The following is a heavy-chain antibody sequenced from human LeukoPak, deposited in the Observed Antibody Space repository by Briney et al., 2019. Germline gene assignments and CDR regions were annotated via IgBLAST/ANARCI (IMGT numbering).Heavy chain of an antibody. Sequence: GGSLRLSCAASGFTFSSYGMHWVRQAPGKGLEWVAFIRYDGSNKYYADSVKGRFTISRDNSKNTLYLQMNSLRAEDTAVYYCAKNDGYYYYYMDVWGKGTTVTISS. D-gene: IGHD1-1*01. CDR3: AKNDGYYYYYMDV. CDR1: GFTFSSYG. CDR2: IRYDGSNK. J-gene: IGHJ6*03. V-gene: IGHV3-30*02.